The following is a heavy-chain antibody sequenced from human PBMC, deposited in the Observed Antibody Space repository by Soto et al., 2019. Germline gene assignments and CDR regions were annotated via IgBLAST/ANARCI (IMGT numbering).Heavy chain of an antibody. CDR3: ARDRYGSGSPLGYYYYGMDV. J-gene: IGHJ6*02. V-gene: IGHV3-21*01. CDR2: ISSSSSYI. CDR1: GFTFSSYS. D-gene: IGHD3-10*01. Sequence: GESLKISCAASGFTFSSYSMNWVRQAPGKGLEWVSSISSSSSYIYYADSVKGRFTISRDNAKNSLYLQMNSLRAEDTAVYYCARDRYGSGSPLGYYYYGMDVWGQGTTVTVSS.